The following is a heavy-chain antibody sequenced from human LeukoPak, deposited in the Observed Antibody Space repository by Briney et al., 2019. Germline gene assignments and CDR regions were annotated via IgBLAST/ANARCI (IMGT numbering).Heavy chain of an antibody. D-gene: IGHD2-15*01. CDR2: FDPEDGET. CDR3: ATESNVSGGGPGNLAFDY. Sequence: GASVKVSCKVSGYTLTELSMHWVRQAPGKGLEWMGGFDPEDGETIYAQKFQGRVTMTEDTSTDTAYMELSSLRSEDTAVYYCATESNVSGGGPGNLAFDYWGQGTLVTVSS. V-gene: IGHV1-24*01. CDR1: GYTLTELS. J-gene: IGHJ4*02.